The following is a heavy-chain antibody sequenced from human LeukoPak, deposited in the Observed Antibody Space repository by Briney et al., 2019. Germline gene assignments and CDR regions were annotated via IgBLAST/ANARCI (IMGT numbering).Heavy chain of an antibody. CDR1: GFPFSSFA. V-gene: IGHV3-23*01. CDR2: ISGSGGTT. CDR3: AKEVMGCSSTSCRYFDY. J-gene: IGHJ4*02. D-gene: IGHD2-2*01. Sequence: GGSLRLSCVPSGFPFSSFAMTWVRQAPGKGLEWVSSISGSGGTTYYADSVKGRFTISRDNSKNTLYLQMNSLRAEDTAVYYCAKEVMGCSSTSCRYFDYWGQGTLVTVSS.